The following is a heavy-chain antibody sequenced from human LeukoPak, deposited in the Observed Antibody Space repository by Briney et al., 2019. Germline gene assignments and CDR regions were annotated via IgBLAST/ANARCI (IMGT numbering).Heavy chain of an antibody. CDR1: GGSISRSYSY. CDR2: IYYSGNT. J-gene: IGHJ6*03. Sequence: PSETLSLTCTVSGGSISRSYSYWGWIRQPPGKGLEWIGTIYYSGNTYYNPSLKSRVTISVDTSKNQFSLKLSSVTAAETAVYYCARHPPPGYDLGWRSWGKGTTVTVSS. CDR3: ARHPPPGYDLGWRS. D-gene: IGHD3-3*01. V-gene: IGHV4-39*01.